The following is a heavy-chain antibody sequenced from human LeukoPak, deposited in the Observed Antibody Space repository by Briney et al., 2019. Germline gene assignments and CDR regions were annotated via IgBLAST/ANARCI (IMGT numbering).Heavy chain of an antibody. Sequence: PSETLSLTCTVSGGSISGDYWSWIRQPPGKGLEWIGYIYYSGSTNYSPSLKSRVTISVDTSKNQFSLKLSSVTAADTAVYYCARDTGDTNWIYPWGQGTLVTVSS. CDR3: ARDTGDTNWIYP. CDR2: IYYSGST. CDR1: GGSISGDY. D-gene: IGHD3-16*01. J-gene: IGHJ5*02. V-gene: IGHV4-59*01.